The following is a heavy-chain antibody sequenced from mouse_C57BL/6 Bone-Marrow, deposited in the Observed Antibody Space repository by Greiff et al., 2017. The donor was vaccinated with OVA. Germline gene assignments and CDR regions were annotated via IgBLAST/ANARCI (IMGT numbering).Heavy chain of an antibody. V-gene: IGHV6-6*01. CDR1: GFTFSDAW. CDR3: TGEKRWFKALAY. J-gene: IGHJ3*01. CDR2: IRNKANNHGT. Sequence: EVQLQESGGGLVQPGGSMKLSCAASGFTFSDAWMDWVRQSPEKGLEWVAEIRNKANNHGTYYAESGKGRFTISRDDSKSRVSLQMNSLRAEATGIYYCTGEKRWFKALAYWGQGTLVTVSA. D-gene: IGHD2-3*01.